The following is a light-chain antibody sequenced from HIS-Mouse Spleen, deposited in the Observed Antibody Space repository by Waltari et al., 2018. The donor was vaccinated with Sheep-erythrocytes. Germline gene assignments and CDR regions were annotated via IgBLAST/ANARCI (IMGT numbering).Light chain of an antibody. CDR1: ALPKQY. Sequence: SYELTQPPSLSVSPGQTARITCSGDALPKQYAYWYQQKPGQAPVLVIYKDSERPSGMPERFSGASSGTTVTLTISGVQAEDEADYYCQSADSSGTWVFGGGTKLTVL. V-gene: IGLV3-25*03. CDR2: KDS. CDR3: QSADSSGTWV. J-gene: IGLJ3*02.